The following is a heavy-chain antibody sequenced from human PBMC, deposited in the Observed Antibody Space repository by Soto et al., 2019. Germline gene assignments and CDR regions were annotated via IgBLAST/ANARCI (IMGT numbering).Heavy chain of an antibody. D-gene: IGHD6-19*01. V-gene: IGHV3-33*01. J-gene: IGHJ4*02. CDR1: GFTFSSYG. CDR3: ASSDYSSGWYFDY. Sequence: GGSLRLSCAASGFTFSSYGMHWVRQTPGKGLEWVAVIWYDGSNKYYADSVKGRFTISRDNSKNTLYLQMNSLRAEDTAVYYCASSDYSSGWYFDYWGQGTLVTVSS. CDR2: IWYDGSNK.